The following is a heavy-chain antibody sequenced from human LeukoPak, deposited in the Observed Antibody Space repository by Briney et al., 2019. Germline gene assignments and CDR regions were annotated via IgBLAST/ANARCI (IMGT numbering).Heavy chain of an antibody. CDR3: ARAHSNYYYYYMDV. CDR1: GGSFSVYY. CDR2: INDSGST. Sequence: PSETLSLTCAAYGGSFSVYYWSWIRQPPGKGLEWIGEINDSGSTNYNPSLKSRATVSVDTSKNQFSLKLSSVTAADTAVYYCARAHSNYYYYYMDVWGKGTTVTISS. J-gene: IGHJ6*03. D-gene: IGHD4-11*01. V-gene: IGHV4-34*01.